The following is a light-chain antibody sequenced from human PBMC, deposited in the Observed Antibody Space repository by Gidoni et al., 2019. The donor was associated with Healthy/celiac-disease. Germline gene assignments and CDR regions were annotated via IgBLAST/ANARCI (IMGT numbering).Light chain of an antibody. CDR3: QQYNNWPPLT. Sequence: EIVLTQSPATLSVSPGERATLSCMASQSVNSNLAWYQQTPGQAPRLLIYGASTRATGIPARFIGSGSGTEFTLTISSLQSEDFAVYYCQQYNNWPPLTFGGGTKVEIK. CDR1: QSVNSN. V-gene: IGKV3-15*01. J-gene: IGKJ4*01. CDR2: GAS.